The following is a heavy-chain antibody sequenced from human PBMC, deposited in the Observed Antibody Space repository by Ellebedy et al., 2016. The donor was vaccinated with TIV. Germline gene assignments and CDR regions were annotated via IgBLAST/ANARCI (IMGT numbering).Heavy chain of an antibody. CDR2: IIPIFGTA. J-gene: IGHJ6*02. CDR3: ARGPGVAGTHYYGMDV. D-gene: IGHD6-19*01. CDR1: GGTFSSYA. Sequence: SVKVSCXASGGTFSSYAISWVRQAPGQGLEWMGGIIPIFGTANYAQKFQGRVTITADESTSTAYMELSSLRSEDTAVYYCARGPGVAGTHYYGMDVWGQGTTVTVSS. V-gene: IGHV1-69*13.